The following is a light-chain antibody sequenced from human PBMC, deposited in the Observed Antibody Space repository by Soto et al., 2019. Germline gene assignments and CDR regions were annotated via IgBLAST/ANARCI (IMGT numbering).Light chain of an antibody. CDR3: QQYNNWPRWT. V-gene: IGKV3-15*01. CDR1: QSVRNN. Sequence: EIVMTQSPGTLSVSPGERVTLSCRASQSVRNNLAWYQQKPGQGPRLLIYDASTRATGIPARFRGSGSGTDFTLTISSLQSEDFAVYYCQQYNNWPRWTFGQGTKV. J-gene: IGKJ1*01. CDR2: DAS.